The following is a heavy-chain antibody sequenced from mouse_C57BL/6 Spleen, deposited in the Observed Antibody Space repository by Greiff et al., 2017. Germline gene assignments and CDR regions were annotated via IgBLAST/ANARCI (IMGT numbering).Heavy chain of an antibody. CDR2: INYDGSST. J-gene: IGHJ4*01. D-gene: IGHD1-1*01. V-gene: IGHV5-16*01. CDR1: GFTFSDYY. CDR3: ARDSYGIRDAMDY. Sequence: EVHLVESEGGLVQPGSSMKLSCTASGFTFSDYYMAWVRQVPDKGLEWVANINYDGSSTYYLDSLKSRFIISRDNAKNILSLQLSSLKSEDTATYYYARDSYGIRDAMDYWGQGTSVTVSS.